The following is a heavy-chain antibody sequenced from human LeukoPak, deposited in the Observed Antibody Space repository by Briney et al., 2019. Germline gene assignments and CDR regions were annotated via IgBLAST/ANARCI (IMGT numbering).Heavy chain of an antibody. CDR2: IYYSGST. V-gene: IGHV4-59*08. D-gene: IGHD5-12*01. CDR3: ARRRYSGYDTDYGDFDYFDY. Sequence: PSETLSLTCTVSGGSISSYYWSWIRQPPGKGLECIGYIYYSGSTNYNPSLKSRVTISVDTSKNQFSLKLSSVTAADTAVYYCARRRYSGYDTDYGDFDYFDYWGQGTPVTVSS. CDR1: GGSISSYY. J-gene: IGHJ4*02.